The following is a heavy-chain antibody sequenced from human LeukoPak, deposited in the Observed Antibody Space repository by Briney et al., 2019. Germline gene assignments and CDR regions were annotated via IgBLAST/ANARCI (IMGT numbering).Heavy chain of an antibody. Sequence: PSETLSLTCAVYGGSFSGYYWSWIRQPPGKGLEWIGEINHSGSTNYNPSLKSRVTISVDTSKNQFSLKLSSVTAADTAVYYCASGAYYYYGMDVWGQGTTVTVSS. CDR1: GGSFSGYY. CDR2: INHSGST. J-gene: IGHJ6*02. CDR3: ASGAYYYYGMDV. V-gene: IGHV4-34*01.